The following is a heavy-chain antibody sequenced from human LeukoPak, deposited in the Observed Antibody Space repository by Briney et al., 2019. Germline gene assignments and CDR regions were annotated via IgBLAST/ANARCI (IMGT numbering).Heavy chain of an antibody. CDR2: ISGGGGST. V-gene: IGHV3-23*01. Sequence: PGGSLRLSCAASGFTFSSYAMTWIRQAPGKGLEWVSAISGGGGSTFYAGSVKGRFTISRDNSKNTLYLQMNSLRVEDTAVYYCANEIRPNDYWGQGTLVTVSS. CDR1: GFTFSSYA. J-gene: IGHJ4*02. CDR3: ANEIRPNDY.